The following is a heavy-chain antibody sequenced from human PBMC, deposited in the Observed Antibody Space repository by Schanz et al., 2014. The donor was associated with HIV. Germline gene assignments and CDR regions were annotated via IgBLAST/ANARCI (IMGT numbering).Heavy chain of an antibody. CDR1: GFTFNSYS. CDR3: AKDRNYYESKYRGKGNYYYYYGMDV. J-gene: IGHJ6*02. CDR2: ISYDGRNK. Sequence: QVQLVESGGGVVQPGRSLRLSCAASGFTFNSYSMHWVRQAPGKGLEWVSVISYDGRNKKFANSVKGRFTISRDNSKNTVYLQAKSLRPEDTAVYYCAKDRNYYESKYRGKGNYYYYYGMDVWGQGTTVTVSS. D-gene: IGHD3-22*01. V-gene: IGHV3-30*18.